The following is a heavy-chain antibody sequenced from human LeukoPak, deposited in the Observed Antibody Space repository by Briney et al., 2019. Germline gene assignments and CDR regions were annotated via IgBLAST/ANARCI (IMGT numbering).Heavy chain of an antibody. CDR1: GFTFDDYG. CDR2: INWNGGST. D-gene: IGHD3-22*01. CDR3: ARGQETYYYDSSGYYYPD. J-gene: IGHJ4*02. V-gene: IGHV3-20*04. Sequence: PGGSLGLSCAASGFTFDDYGMSWDRQAPGRGLEWVSGINWNGGSTGYADSVKGRFTISRDNAKNSLYLQMNSLRAEDTALYYCARGQETYYYDSSGYYYPDWGQGTLLTVSS.